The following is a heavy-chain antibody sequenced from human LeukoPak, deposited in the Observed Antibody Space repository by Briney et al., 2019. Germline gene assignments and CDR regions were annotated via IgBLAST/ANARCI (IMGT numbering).Heavy chain of an antibody. J-gene: IGHJ6*03. D-gene: IGHD1-14*01. CDR2: IYSDDRA. CDR3: ARDLAGFQEPRYYYYMAV. Sequence: GGSLRLSCVASGFTVSRNVMSWVRQAPGKGLEWVSLIYSDDRAFYADSVKGRFTISRNNSKNTLFLQMSSLKPEDTAIYYCARDLAGFQEPRYYYYMAVWGKGTTVTVSS. V-gene: IGHV3-66*02. CDR1: GFTVSRNV.